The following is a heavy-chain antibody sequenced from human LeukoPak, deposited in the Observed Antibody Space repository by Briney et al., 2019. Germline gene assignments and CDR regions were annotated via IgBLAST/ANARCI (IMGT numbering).Heavy chain of an antibody. Sequence: GRSLRLSCAASGFTFSSYAMHWVRQAPGKGLEWVAVISYDGSNKYYADSVKGRFTISRDNAKNTLYLQMNSLRAEDTAVYYCARSGITMVGGASIGLLTFDIWGQGTMVTVSS. CDR1: GFTFSSYA. CDR2: ISYDGSNK. V-gene: IGHV3-30-3*01. CDR3: ARSGITMVGGASIGLLTFDI. D-gene: IGHD3-10*01. J-gene: IGHJ3*02.